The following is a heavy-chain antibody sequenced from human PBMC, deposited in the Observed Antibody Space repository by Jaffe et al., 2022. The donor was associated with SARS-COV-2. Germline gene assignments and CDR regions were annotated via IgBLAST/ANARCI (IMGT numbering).Heavy chain of an antibody. CDR2: VSGSGRST. Sequence: EVQLLESGGTLIQPGGSLTLSCVASTSTFSRYAMIWVRQAPGKGLEWVSAVSGSGRSTYYASSVKGRFTISRDNSKTTLYLQMNSLRAEDTAVYYCATALWFGESLENYYGMDVWGQGTTVTVSS. D-gene: IGHD3-10*01. CDR3: ATALWFGESLENYYGMDV. V-gene: IGHV3-23*01. J-gene: IGHJ6*02. CDR1: TSTFSRYA.